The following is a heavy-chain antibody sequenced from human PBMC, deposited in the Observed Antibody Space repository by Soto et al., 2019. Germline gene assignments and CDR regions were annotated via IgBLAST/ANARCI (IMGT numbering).Heavy chain of an antibody. CDR3: ARHVSSDDYVWGSYRYYYYGMDV. CDR1: GGSISSYY. V-gene: IGHV4-59*08. Sequence: SETLSLTCTVSGGSISSYYWSWIRQPPGKGLEWIGYIYYSGRTNYNPSLKSRVTISVDTSKNQFSLKLITVTAADTAVYYCARHVSSDDYVWGSYRYYYYGMDVWGQGTTVTVSS. J-gene: IGHJ6*02. CDR2: IYYSGRT. D-gene: IGHD3-16*02.